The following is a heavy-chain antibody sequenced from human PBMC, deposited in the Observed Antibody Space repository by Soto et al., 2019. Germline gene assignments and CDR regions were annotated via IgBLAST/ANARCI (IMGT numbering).Heavy chain of an antibody. Sequence: SETLSLACAVSGGSISSGNWWSWVRQSPRKGLEWIGEISHSGNTNHNPSLKSRVTISIDKSKNQFSLKLTSVTAADTAVYYCASHRGHTYRPYDYWGQGTLVTVAS. CDR1: GGSISSGNW. D-gene: IGHD3-16*02. J-gene: IGHJ4*02. CDR3: ASHRGHTYRPYDY. CDR2: ISHSGNT. V-gene: IGHV4-4*02.